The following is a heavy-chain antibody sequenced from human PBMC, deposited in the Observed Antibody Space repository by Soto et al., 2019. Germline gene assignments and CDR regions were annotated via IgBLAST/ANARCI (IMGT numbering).Heavy chain of an antibody. Sequence: GSLRLSCAASGFTFSSYSMNWVRQAPGKGLEWVSSISSSSSYIYYADSVKGRFTISRDNAKNSLYLQMNSLRAEDTAVYYCARSVLDKYCTSNSCLEYWGQGTLVTVSS. V-gene: IGHV3-21*01. CDR1: GFTFSSYS. CDR2: ISSSSSYI. CDR3: ARSVLDKYCTSNSCLEY. D-gene: IGHD2-2*01. J-gene: IGHJ4*02.